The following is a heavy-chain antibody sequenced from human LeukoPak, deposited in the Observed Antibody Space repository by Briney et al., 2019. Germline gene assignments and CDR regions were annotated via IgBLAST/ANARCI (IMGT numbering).Heavy chain of an antibody. V-gene: IGHV4-59*01. CDR2: IYYNGTT. J-gene: IGHJ4*02. CDR1: GVSIRYYY. Sequence: SETLSLTCTVSGVSIRYYYWSWIRQSPGKGLEWIGYIYYNGTTNYNPSLKSRVTISVDMSKNQFSLKTSSVTAADTAVYYCARKGGLFDYWGQGRLVTVSS. D-gene: IGHD2-15*01. CDR3: ARKGGLFDY.